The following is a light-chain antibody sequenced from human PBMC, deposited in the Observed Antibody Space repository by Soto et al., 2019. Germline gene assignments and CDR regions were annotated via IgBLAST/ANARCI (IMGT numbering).Light chain of an antibody. CDR2: RNN. J-gene: IGLJ3*02. V-gene: IGLV1-47*01. Sequence: QSVLTQPPSASGTPGQRVTISCSGSSSNIGSNYVYWYQQLPGTAPKLLIYRNNQRPSGVPDRFSGSKSGTSASLAISGLRSEDEADYYCAAWDDSLSAFNWVFGGGTKLTVL. CDR3: AAWDDSLSAFNWV. CDR1: SSNIGSNY.